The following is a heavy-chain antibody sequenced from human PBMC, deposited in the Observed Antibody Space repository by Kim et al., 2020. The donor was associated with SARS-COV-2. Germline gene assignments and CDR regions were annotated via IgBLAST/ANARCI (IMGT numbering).Heavy chain of an antibody. Sequence: ASVKVSCKVSGYTLTELSMHWVRQAPGKGLEWMGGFDPEDGETIYAQKFQGRVTMTEDTSTDTAYMELSSLRSEYTAVYYCATGSPFGVGWFDPWGQGTLVTVSS. CDR1: GYTLTELS. V-gene: IGHV1-24*01. J-gene: IGHJ5*02. CDR3: ATGSPFGVGWFDP. CDR2: FDPEDGET. D-gene: IGHD3-3*01.